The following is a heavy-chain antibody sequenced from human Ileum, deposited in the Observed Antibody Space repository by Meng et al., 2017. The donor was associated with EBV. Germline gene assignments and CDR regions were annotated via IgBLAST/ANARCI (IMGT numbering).Heavy chain of an antibody. Sequence: QVHLLQSGPEVKKPGSSVTVSCTASGDTFNTFAVNWMRQAPGQGLEWMGTIVPLFGKTNYARKFQGRVTITADASAKTVYMELTSVRYEDTAVFFCAVSTMTGSWLDPWGQGTLVTVSS. CDR3: AVSTMTGSWLDP. D-gene: IGHD3-3*01. V-gene: IGHV1-69*15. CDR2: IVPLFGKT. CDR1: GDTFNTFA. J-gene: IGHJ5*02.